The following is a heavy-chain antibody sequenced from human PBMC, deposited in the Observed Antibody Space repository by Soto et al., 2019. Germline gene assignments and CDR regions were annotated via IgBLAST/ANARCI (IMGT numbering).Heavy chain of an antibody. CDR1: GITFTRNG. D-gene: IGHD1-1*01. Sequence: PGGSLRLSCASSGITFTRNGMHCFRQAPGNGLEWVAVIWYDGSKTGYSDSVKGRFTISRDNAKNTLYLQMNRVRAEDTAIYYCARDRSAGDYFYYGMDVWGQGTTVTVSS. CDR3: ARDRSAGDYFYYGMDV. J-gene: IGHJ6*02. V-gene: IGHV3-33*01. CDR2: IWYDGSKT.